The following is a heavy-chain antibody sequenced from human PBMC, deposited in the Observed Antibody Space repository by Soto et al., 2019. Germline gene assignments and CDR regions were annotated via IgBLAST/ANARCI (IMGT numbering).Heavy chain of an antibody. CDR1: GYTFTSYG. CDR3: ASLRGGIEQQLVLYYGMDV. CDR2: ISAYNGNT. D-gene: IGHD6-13*01. J-gene: IGHJ6*02. V-gene: IGHV1-18*04. Sequence: QVQLVQSGAEVKKPGASVKVSCKASGYTFTSYGISWVRQAPGQGLEWMGWISAYNGNTNYAQKLQGRVTMTTDTSTSTAYMELRSLRSDDTAVYYCASLRGGIEQQLVLYYGMDVWGQGTTVTVSS.